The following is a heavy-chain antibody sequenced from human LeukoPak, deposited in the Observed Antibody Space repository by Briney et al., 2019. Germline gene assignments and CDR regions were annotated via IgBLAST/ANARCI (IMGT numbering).Heavy chain of an antibody. CDR3: AKRAPYYFDY. V-gene: IGHV3-74*01. Sequence: PGGSLRLSCAASGFTFSSSWMHWVRQVPGKGLVWVSGINADGRSTSYADSVKGRFTIFRDNSKTTVYLQMNSLRAEDTAVYYCAKRAPYYFDYWGQGTLVTVSS. J-gene: IGHJ4*02. CDR1: GFTFSSSW. CDR2: INADGRST.